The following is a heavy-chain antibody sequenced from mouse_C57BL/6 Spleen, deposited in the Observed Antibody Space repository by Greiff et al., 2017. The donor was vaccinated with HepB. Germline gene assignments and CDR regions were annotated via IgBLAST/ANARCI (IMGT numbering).Heavy chain of an antibody. V-gene: IGHV3-6*01. CDR1: GYSITSGYY. CDR2: ISYDGSN. CDR3: ARDRGDYEDFDY. J-gene: IGHJ2*01. D-gene: IGHD2-4*01. Sequence: EVQLVESGPGLVKPSQSLSLTCSVTGYSITSGYYWNWIRQFPGNKLEWMGYISYDGSNNYNPSLKNRISITRDTSRNQFFLKLNSVATEDTATYYCARDRGDYEDFDYWGQGTTLTVSS.